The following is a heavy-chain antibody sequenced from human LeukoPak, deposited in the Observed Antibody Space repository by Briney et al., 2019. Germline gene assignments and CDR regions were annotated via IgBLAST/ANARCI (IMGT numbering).Heavy chain of an antibody. CDR1: GFTFSTHG. D-gene: IGHD5-18*01. V-gene: IGHV3-33*01. CDR2: IRYDGSKN. Sequence: PGRSLRLSCAASGFTFSTHGMHWVRQAPGKGLEWVALIRYDGSKNYYTDSVKGRFTISRDNSKNTLYLQMNNLRAEDTAVYYCARVGYTYGADYYYGMDVWGQGTTVTVSS. J-gene: IGHJ6*02. CDR3: ARVGYTYGADYYYGMDV.